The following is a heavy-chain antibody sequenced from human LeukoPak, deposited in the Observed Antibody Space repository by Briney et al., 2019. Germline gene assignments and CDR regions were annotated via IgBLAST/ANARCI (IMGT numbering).Heavy chain of an antibody. Sequence: ASVKVSCKASGYTFTSYGISWVRQAPGQGLEWMGWISAYNGNTNYTQKLQGRVTMTTDTSTSTAYMELRSLRSDDTAVYYCAREVWFGELLKFDYWGQGTLVTVSS. D-gene: IGHD3-10*01. V-gene: IGHV1-18*01. CDR3: AREVWFGELLKFDY. CDR2: ISAYNGNT. J-gene: IGHJ4*02. CDR1: GYTFTSYG.